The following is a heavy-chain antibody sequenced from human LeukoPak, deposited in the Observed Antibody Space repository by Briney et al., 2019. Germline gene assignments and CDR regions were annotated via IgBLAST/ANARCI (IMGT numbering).Heavy chain of an antibody. Sequence: ASVKVSCKASGGTFSSYAISWVRQAPGQGLEWMGGIIPIFGTANYAQKFQGRVTITADESTSTAYMELSSLRSEDTAVYHCAGCSSTSCYVDRRYYYGMDVWGQGTTVTVSS. V-gene: IGHV1-69*13. CDR2: IIPIFGTA. J-gene: IGHJ6*02. CDR1: GGTFSSYA. CDR3: AGCSSTSCYVDRRYYYGMDV. D-gene: IGHD2-2*01.